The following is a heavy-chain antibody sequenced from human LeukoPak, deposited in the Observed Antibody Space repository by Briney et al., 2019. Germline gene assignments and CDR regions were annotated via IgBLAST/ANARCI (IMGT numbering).Heavy chain of an antibody. J-gene: IGHJ2*01. Sequence: SETLPLTCTVSGYSTSSSYSWGWIRQPPGKGLEWIGSIYYSGSTYYNPSLKSRVTISVDTSKNQFSLKLSSVTAADTAVYYCARDNRPDLRDWYFDLWGRGTLVTVSS. CDR2: IYYSGST. V-gene: IGHV4-38-2*02. CDR1: GYSTSSSYS. CDR3: ARDNRPDLRDWYFDL.